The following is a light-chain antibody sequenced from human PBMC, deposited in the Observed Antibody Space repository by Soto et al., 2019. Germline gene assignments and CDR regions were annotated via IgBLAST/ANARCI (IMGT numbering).Light chain of an antibody. J-gene: IGKJ2*01. Sequence: EVVLPQSPGTLSLSPGERATLSCRASRSFASSYLAWYQQKPGQAPRLLIFAASIRATGVSDRFSGSGSGTDFTLIISRLEPEDSAVYYCQQYGSSPPYTFGQGTKLEIK. CDR3: QQYGSSPPYT. CDR2: AAS. CDR1: RSFASSY. V-gene: IGKV3-20*01.